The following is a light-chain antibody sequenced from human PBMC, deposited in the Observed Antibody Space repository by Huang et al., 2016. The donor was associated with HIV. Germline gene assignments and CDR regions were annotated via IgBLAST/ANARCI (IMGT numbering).Light chain of an antibody. J-gene: IGKJ3*01. CDR2: GAS. CDR1: QSVSSNY. V-gene: IGKV3-20*01. Sequence: EIVLTQSPGTLSLSPGERATPSCRASQSVSSNYLAWYLQKPGQAPTLLIYGASSRATYIPDRFSGSGSGTDFTLTISRLEPEDFTVYYCHQYGSPPFTFGPGTKVDIK. CDR3: HQYGSPPFT.